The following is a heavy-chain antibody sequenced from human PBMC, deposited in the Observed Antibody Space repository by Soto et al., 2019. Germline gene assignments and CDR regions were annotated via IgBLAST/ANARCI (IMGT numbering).Heavy chain of an antibody. J-gene: IGHJ6*02. CDR2: IYPGDSDT. CDR1: GYSFTSYW. CDR3: ARMTLDIVVVPAAIRPFYYYGMDV. V-gene: IGHV5-51*01. D-gene: IGHD2-2*02. Sequence: GESLKISCKGSGYSFTSYWVGWVRQMPGKGLEWMGIIYPGDSDTRYSPSFQGQVTISADKSISTAYLQWSSLKASDTAMYYCARMTLDIVVVPAAIRPFYYYGMDVWGQGTTVTVSS.